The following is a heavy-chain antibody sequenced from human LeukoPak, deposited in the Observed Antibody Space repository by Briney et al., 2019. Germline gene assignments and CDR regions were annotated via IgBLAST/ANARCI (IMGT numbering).Heavy chain of an antibody. D-gene: IGHD3-22*01. J-gene: IGHJ3*02. CDR1: GFTFSSYG. Sequence: PGGSLRLSCAASGFTFSSYGMHWVRQAPGRGLEWVAFIRYDGSNKYYADSVKGRFTISRDNSKNTLYLQMNSLRAEDTAVYYCANPYYYDSSGYHDAFDIWGQGTMVTVSS. CDR3: ANPYYYDSSGYHDAFDI. CDR2: IRYDGSNK. V-gene: IGHV3-30*02.